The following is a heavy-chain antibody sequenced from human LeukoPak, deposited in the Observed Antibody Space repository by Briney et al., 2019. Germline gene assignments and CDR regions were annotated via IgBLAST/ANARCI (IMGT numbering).Heavy chain of an antibody. Sequence: ASVKVSCKASGYTFTSYGISWVRQAPGQGLGWMGWISAYNGNTNYAQKLQGRVTMTTDTSTSTAYMELRSLRSDDTAVYYCARDLAAAGTSGYWGQGTLVTVSS. CDR3: ARDLAAAGTSGY. V-gene: IGHV1-18*04. D-gene: IGHD6-13*01. CDR1: GYTFTSYG. J-gene: IGHJ4*02. CDR2: ISAYNGNT.